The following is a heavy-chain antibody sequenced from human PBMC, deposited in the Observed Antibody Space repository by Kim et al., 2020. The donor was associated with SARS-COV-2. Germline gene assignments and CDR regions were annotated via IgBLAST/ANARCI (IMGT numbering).Heavy chain of an antibody. J-gene: IGHJ2*01. CDR1: GGPISSHY. CDR2: ISNSGST. CDR3: ARELRPGGYWSSGGRYFDL. D-gene: IGHD3-22*01. V-gene: IGHV4-59*11. Sequence: SETLSLTCTVSGGPISSHYWSWIRQPPGKGLEWIAYISNSGSTNYNPSLKSRVTTSLDMSNNQFSLKLTSVTATDTAMYYCARELRPGGYWSSGGRYFDLWGRGTLVTVSS.